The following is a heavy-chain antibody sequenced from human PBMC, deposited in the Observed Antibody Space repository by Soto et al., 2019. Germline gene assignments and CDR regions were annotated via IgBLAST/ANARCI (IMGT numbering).Heavy chain of an antibody. CDR2: IKQDGSEK. CDR1: GFTFSSYW. D-gene: IGHD2-2*01. V-gene: IGHV3-7*03. CDR3: ARGPRVVVVPAADQGVWFDP. J-gene: IGHJ5*02. Sequence: EVQLVESGGGLVQPGGSLRLSCAASGFTFSSYWMSWVRQAPGKGLEWVANIKQDGSEKYYVDSVKGRFTISRDNAKNSLYLQMNSLRAEETAVYYCARGPRVVVVPAADQGVWFDPWGQGTLVTVSS.